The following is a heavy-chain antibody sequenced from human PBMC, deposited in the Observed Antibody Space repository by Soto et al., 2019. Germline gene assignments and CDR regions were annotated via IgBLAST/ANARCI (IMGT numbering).Heavy chain of an antibody. V-gene: IGHV4-34*01. Sequence: SETLSLTCVVSGGSFSTYYYNWIRQSPGKGLEWIGEINHSGSNNYSPSLKSRVTMSLDTSKNQFSLKLTSVTAADTALYYCARGGSNDWQVAFDIWGQGTMVTVSS. CDR1: GGSFSTYY. J-gene: IGHJ3*02. D-gene: IGHD3-9*01. CDR3: ARGGSNDWQVAFDI. CDR2: INHSGSN.